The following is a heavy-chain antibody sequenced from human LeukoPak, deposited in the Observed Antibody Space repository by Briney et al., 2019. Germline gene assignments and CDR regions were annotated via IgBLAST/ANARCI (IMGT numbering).Heavy chain of an antibody. CDR2: ISPSGGST. CDR3: ARDWRDSSGKFPNDAFDI. Sequence: ASVKVSCKAFGYTFTSNYMHWVRRAPGQGPEWMGVISPSGGSTTYAQKFQGRVTLTRDMSTSTAYMELSRLRSDDTAVYYCARDWRDSSGKFPNDAFDIWGQGTMVTVSS. V-gene: IGHV1-46*01. D-gene: IGHD3-22*01. CDR1: GYTFTSNY. J-gene: IGHJ3*02.